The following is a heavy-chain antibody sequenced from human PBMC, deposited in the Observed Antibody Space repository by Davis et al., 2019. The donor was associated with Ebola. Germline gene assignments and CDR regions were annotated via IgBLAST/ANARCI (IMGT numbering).Heavy chain of an antibody. CDR1: GFTFSSYS. V-gene: IGHV3-21*01. D-gene: IGHD6-19*01. CDR3: AKDVAVAGTGGFNYGMDV. CDR2: ISSSSSYI. J-gene: IGHJ6*02. Sequence: PGGSLRLSCAASGFTFSSYSMNWVRQAPGKGLEWVSSISSSSSYIYYADSVKGRFTISRDNSKNTLYLQMNSLRAEDTAVYYCAKDVAVAGTGGFNYGMDVWGQGTTVTVSS.